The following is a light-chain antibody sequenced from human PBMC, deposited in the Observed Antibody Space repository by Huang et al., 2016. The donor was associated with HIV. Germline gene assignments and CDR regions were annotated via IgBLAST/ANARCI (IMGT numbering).Light chain of an antibody. CDR3: QQRGNWPFT. Sequence: EIVLTQSPATLSLSPGERATLSCRASQSVSSYLAWYQQKPGQAPRLLIYDASNRATGIPARFTGSGSVTDFTLTISSLEPEDFAVYYCQQRGNWPFTFGPGTKVDIK. J-gene: IGKJ3*01. CDR2: DAS. V-gene: IGKV3-11*01. CDR1: QSVSSY.